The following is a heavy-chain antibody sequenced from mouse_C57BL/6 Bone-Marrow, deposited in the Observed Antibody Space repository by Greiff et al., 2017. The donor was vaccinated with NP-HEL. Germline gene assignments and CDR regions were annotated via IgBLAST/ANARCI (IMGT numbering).Heavy chain of an antibody. Sequence: EVKLMESGGDLVKPGGSLKLSCAASGFTFSSYGMSWVRQTPDKRLEWVATISSGGSYTYYPDSVKGRFTISRDNAKNTLYLQMSSLKSEDTAMYYCASHYYYGSSYGAMDYWGQGTSVTVSS. D-gene: IGHD1-1*01. CDR2: ISSGGSYT. J-gene: IGHJ4*01. CDR1: GFTFSSYG. V-gene: IGHV5-6*01. CDR3: ASHYYYGSSYGAMDY.